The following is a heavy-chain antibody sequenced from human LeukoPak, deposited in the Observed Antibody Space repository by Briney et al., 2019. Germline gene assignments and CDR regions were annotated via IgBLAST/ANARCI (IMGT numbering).Heavy chain of an antibody. CDR2: IRYDGSNK. V-gene: IGHV3-30*02. CDR3: ARGTGPIYDYGDY. J-gene: IGHJ4*02. Sequence: GGSLRLSCAASGFTFSSYGMHRVRQAPGKGLEWVAFIRYDGSNKYYADSVKGRFTISRDNSKNTLYLQMNSLRAEDTAVYYCARGTGPIYDYGDYWGQGTLVTVSS. D-gene: IGHD3-9*01. CDR1: GFTFSSYG.